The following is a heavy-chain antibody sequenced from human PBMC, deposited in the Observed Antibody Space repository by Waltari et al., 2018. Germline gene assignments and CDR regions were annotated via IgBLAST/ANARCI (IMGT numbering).Heavy chain of an antibody. J-gene: IGHJ4*02. V-gene: IGHV3-23*01. Sequence: EVQLLESGGGLVQPGGSLRLSCAASGFTFSSYAMSWVRQAPGKGLEWVSAISGRGGSTCSADPWKGRYTNSRDNSKNTLYLQMNSMRAEDTAVYYCARSDLDAIGGATPFDYWGQGTLVTVSS. CDR2: ISGRGGST. D-gene: IGHD1-26*01. CDR1: GFTFSSYA. CDR3: ARSDLDAIGGATPFDY.